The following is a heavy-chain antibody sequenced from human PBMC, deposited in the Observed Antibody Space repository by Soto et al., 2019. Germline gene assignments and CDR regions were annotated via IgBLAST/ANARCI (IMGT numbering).Heavy chain of an antibody. V-gene: IGHV4-31*03. CDR1: GGYRSSGGYY. CDR3: ARDVVGDYTWFDP. D-gene: IGHD3-3*01. Sequence: QVQLQESGPGLVKPSPTLSLTCTVSGGYRSSGGYYWTWIRQHPGKGLEWIGYIYYSGFNYYNPTLNSRVTISVDTSKNQFSLKLRSVTAADTVVYYCARDVVGDYTWFDPWGHGTLVTVSS. CDR2: IYYSGFN. J-gene: IGHJ5*02.